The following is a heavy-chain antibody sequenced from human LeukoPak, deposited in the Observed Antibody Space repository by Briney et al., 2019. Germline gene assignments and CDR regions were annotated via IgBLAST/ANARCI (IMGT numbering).Heavy chain of an antibody. CDR1: GFTFSDYY. CDR3: ARHWYSGSYPIDY. J-gene: IGHJ4*02. Sequence: PGGSLRLSCAASGFTFSDYYMSWIRQAPGKGLEWVSYISTSGSTIYYADSVKGRFTISRDNAKNSLYLQMYSLGAEDTALYYCARHWYSGSYPIDYWGQGTLVTVSS. D-gene: IGHD1-26*01. V-gene: IGHV3-11*01. CDR2: ISTSGSTI.